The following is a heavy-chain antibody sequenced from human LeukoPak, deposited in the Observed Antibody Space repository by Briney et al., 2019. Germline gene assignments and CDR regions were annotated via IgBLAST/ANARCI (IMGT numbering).Heavy chain of an antibody. CDR1: GFRFSSYD. CDR3: ATGGSGYRSDWFDS. Sequence: GGSLRLSCVGSGFRFSSYDMSWVRQAPGRGLEWLSYLTRTSSATWYADSVKGRFTIFRDNAKSSLYLQMNSLRVEDTAVYYCATGGSGYRSDWFDSWGQGTLVNVAS. J-gene: IGHJ5*01. V-gene: IGHV3-48*01. CDR2: LTRTSSAT. D-gene: IGHD5-18*01.